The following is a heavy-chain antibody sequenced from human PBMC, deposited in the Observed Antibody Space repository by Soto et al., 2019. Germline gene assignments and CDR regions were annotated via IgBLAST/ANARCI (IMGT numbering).Heavy chain of an antibody. Sequence: EVQLVESGGGLVKPGGSLRLSCAASGFTFSNAWMSWVRQAPGKGLEWVGRIKSKTDGGTTDYAAPVKGRFTISRDDSKNMLDLQINSLTTEDTAVYSCTTQPTSCPDYWGQGTLVTVSS. CDR1: GFTFSNAW. J-gene: IGHJ4*02. CDR2: IKSKTDGGTT. CDR3: TTQPTSCPDY. D-gene: IGHD1-1*01. V-gene: IGHV3-15*01.